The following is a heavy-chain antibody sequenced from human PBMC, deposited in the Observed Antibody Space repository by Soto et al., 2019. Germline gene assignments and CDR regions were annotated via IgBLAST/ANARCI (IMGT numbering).Heavy chain of an antibody. D-gene: IGHD2-15*01. CDR1: GYTFTSYG. V-gene: IGHV1-18*04. J-gene: IGHJ6*02. CDR2: ISAYNGNT. Sequence: GASVKVSCKASGYTFTSYGISWVRQAPGQGLDWMGWISAYNGNTKYAQDLQGRVTMTTDTSTSTAYMELRSLRSDDTAMYYCARFSGGSYNTYYYYGMDVWGQGTTVTVSS. CDR3: ARFSGGSYNTYYYYGMDV.